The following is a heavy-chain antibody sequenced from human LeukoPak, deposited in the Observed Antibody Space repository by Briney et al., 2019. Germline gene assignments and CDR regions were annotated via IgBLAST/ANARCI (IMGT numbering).Heavy chain of an antibody. CDR1: GFTFSFYS. D-gene: IGHD3-9*01. CDR2: ISSFGGTI. V-gene: IGHV3-48*01. CDR3: AKGYYFDILSGYPSLDS. J-gene: IGHJ4*02. Sequence: PGGSLRLSCAASGFTFSFYSMNWVRQAPGKGLEWVSYISSFGGTINYADSVKGRFTISRDNAKNSLYLQMNSLRVDDTAVYYCAKGYYFDILSGYPSLDSWGQGTLVTVSS.